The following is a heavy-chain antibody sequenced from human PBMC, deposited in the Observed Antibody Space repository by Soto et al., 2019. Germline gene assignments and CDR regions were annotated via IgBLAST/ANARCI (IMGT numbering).Heavy chain of an antibody. CDR1: GDSISSGGSY. CDR3: AVGSNGFYYIY. D-gene: IGHD1-26*01. J-gene: IGHJ4*02. V-gene: IGHV4-30-4*01. CDR2: ICYSGST. Sequence: NPSETLSLTCNVSGDSISSGGSYWSWIRQPPGKGLEWIGYICYSGSTYYNPSLKSRVDISVDTSKNQFSLRLSSVTAADTAVYYCAVGSNGFYYIYWGQGSQVTVSS.